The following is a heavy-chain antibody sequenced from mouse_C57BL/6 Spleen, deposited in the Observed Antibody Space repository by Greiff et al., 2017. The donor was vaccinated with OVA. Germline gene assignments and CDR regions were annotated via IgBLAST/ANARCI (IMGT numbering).Heavy chain of an antibody. CDR2: ISYDGSN. Sequence: DVQLQESGPGLVKPSQSLSLTCSVTGYSITSGYYWNWIRQFPGNKLEWMGYISYDGSNNYNPSLKNRISITRDTSKNQFFLKLNSVTTEDTATYYCAREGGYDYAMDYWGQGTSVTVSS. V-gene: IGHV3-6*01. J-gene: IGHJ4*01. CDR3: AREGGYDYAMDY. CDR1: GYSITSGYY. D-gene: IGHD2-2*01.